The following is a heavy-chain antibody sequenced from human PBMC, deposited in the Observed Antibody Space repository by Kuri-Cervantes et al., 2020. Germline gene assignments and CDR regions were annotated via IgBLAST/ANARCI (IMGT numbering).Heavy chain of an antibody. J-gene: IGHJ4*02. CDR1: GFSFSRYS. V-gene: IGHV3-48*04. CDR3: ARDQDGIVVVTAIYFDY. CDR2: ISSSSRTT. Sequence: GGSLRLSCAGSGFSFSRYSMNWVRQAPGKGLEWLSYISSSSRTTYYADSVEGRFTISRDNAKNSLYLQMNSLRAEDTAVYYCARDQDGIVVVTAIYFDYRGQGTLVTVSS. D-gene: IGHD2-21*02.